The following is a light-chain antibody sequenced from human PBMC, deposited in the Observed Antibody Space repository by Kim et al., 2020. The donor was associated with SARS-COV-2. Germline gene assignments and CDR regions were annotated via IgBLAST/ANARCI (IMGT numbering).Light chain of an antibody. CDR1: RSNIERNF. CDR2: RNY. Sequence: VTISWSGIRSNIERNFFYWYQQXPGTAPKLLISRNYERPSGVPDRFSASKSGTSSSLAISGLRSEDXAEYHWASWDDSLSGPVFGGGTQLTVL. CDR3: ASWDDSLSGPV. J-gene: IGLJ2*01. V-gene: IGLV1-47*01.